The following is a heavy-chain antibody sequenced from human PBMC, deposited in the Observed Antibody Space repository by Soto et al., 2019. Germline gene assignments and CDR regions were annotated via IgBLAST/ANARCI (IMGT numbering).Heavy chain of an antibody. CDR1: GGSISGDYYH. D-gene: IGHD2-21*02. Sequence: QVQLQQSGPGLVKPSQTLSLTCTVSGGSISGDYYHWTWIRQSPGKGLAWIGYVFHSGSVLYNPSLQSRLNISVDTSKNQFSLRLSSVTAADTAVYFCAREDDGGDRDYYGLDVWGQGTTVTVSS. V-gene: IGHV4-30-4*08. CDR3: AREDDGGDRDYYGLDV. J-gene: IGHJ6*02. CDR2: VFHSGSV.